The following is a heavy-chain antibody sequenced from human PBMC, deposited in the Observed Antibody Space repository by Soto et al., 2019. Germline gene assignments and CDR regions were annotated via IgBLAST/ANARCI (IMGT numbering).Heavy chain of an antibody. CDR1: GFTFSSYG. CDR2: ISYDGSNK. D-gene: IGHD3-10*01. CDR3: AKDLDYYGSGRSGGMDV. Sequence: QVQLVESGGGVVQPGRSLRLSCAASGFTFSSYGMHWVRQAPGKGLERVAVISYDGSNKYYADSVKGRFTISRDNSKNTLYLQMNSLGAEDTAVYYCAKDLDYYGSGRSGGMDVWGQGTTVTVSS. V-gene: IGHV3-30*18. J-gene: IGHJ6*02.